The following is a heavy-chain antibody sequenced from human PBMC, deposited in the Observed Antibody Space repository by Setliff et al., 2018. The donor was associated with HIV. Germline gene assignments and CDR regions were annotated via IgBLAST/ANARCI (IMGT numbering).Heavy chain of an antibody. V-gene: IGHV1-18*01. D-gene: IGHD3-10*01. Sequence: ASVKVSCKASGYTFSSYVITWVRQAPGQGLEWMGWISTLNGNTNYPQKLQGRVTMTTDTSTGTAYMELNSLRSDDTAVYYCARDKDAIYYGSGSFFYYYYMDVWGKGTTVTVSS. CDR2: ISTLNGNT. CDR1: GYTFSSYV. J-gene: IGHJ6*03. CDR3: ARDKDAIYYGSGSFFYYYYMDV.